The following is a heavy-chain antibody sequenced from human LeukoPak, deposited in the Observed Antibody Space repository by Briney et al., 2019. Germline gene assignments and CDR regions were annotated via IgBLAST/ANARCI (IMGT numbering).Heavy chain of an antibody. CDR1: GFTFSNYG. CDR2: ISGSGVTT. V-gene: IGHV3-23*01. CDR3: SKWKAIVLVPAARSPIDY. J-gene: IGHJ4*02. D-gene: IGHD2-2*01. Sequence: GGSLRLSCEASGFTFSNYGMSWVRQAPGKGLEWVSAISGSGVTTYYADSVKGRFTISRDNSKHTLYLQMNSLRAEDTAVYYCSKWKAIVLVPAARSPIDYWGQGTLVTVSS.